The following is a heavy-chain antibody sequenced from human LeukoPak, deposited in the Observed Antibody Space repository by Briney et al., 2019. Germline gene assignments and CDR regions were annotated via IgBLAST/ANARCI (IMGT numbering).Heavy chain of an antibody. CDR2: MNPNSGNT. CDR3: ARGGYSSSWYEFGYYYYYMDV. J-gene: IGHJ6*03. D-gene: IGHD6-13*01. Sequence: ASVKVSCKASGYTFTSYDINWVRQATGQGLEWMGWMNPNSGNTGYAQKFQGRVTITRNTSISTAYMELSSLRSEDTAVYYCARGGYSSSWYEFGYYYYYMDVWGKGTTVTVSS. V-gene: IGHV1-8*03. CDR1: GYTFTSYD.